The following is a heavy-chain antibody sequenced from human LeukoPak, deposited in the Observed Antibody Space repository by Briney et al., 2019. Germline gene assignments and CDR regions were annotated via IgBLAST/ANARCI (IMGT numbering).Heavy chain of an antibody. V-gene: IGHV4-34*01. D-gene: IGHD6-6*01. CDR3: ARDLGQGAISSGNWFEP. CDR1: GGSFSGYY. J-gene: IGHJ5*02. CDR2: INHSGST. Sequence: SETLSLTCAVYGGSFSGYYWSWLRQPPGKGLEWIGEINHSGSTNYNPSLKSRVTISVDTSKNQFSLKLSSVTAADTAVYYCARDLGQGAISSGNWFEPWGQGTLVTVSS.